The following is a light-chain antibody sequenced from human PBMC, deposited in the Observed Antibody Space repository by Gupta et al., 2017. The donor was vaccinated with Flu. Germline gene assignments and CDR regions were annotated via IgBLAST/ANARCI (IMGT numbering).Light chain of an antibody. CDR3: QQYNSYSWT. Sequence: GDRVTITCRASQSVSSWLAWYQKKQGKAPKVLIYKASSLESGVPSRFSGSGSGTEFTLTISSLQPDDFATYYCQQYNSYSWTFGQGTKVEIK. V-gene: IGKV1-5*03. J-gene: IGKJ1*01. CDR1: QSVSSW. CDR2: KAS.